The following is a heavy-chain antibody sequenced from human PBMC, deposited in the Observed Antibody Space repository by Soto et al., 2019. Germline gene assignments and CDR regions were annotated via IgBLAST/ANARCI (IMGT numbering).Heavy chain of an antibody. J-gene: IGHJ4*02. CDR3: AKDYYYGSGSYSQGAFDY. V-gene: IGHV3-43*01. CDR2: ISWDGGST. Sequence: GGSLRLSCAASGFTFDDYTMHWVRQAPGKGLEWVSLISWDGGSTYYADSVKGRFTISRDNSKNSLYLQMNSLRTEDTALYYCAKDYYYGSGSYSQGAFDYWGQGTLVTVSS. D-gene: IGHD3-10*01. CDR1: GFTFDDYT.